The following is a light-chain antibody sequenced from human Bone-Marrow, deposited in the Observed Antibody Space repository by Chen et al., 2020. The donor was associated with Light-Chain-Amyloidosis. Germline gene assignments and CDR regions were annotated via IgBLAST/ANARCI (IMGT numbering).Light chain of an antibody. CDR1: VLPTKY. CDR3: QSADSSGTYEVV. V-gene: IGLV3-25*03. J-gene: IGLJ2*01. CDR2: RDT. Sequence: SYELTQPPSVSVSPGRTARLTRPGDVLPTKYAHWYQQNPGQAPVLVIHRDTVRPSGISERFAGASSRTTATLTIRGVQAEDEADYHCQSADSSGTYEVVFGGVNKLTVL.